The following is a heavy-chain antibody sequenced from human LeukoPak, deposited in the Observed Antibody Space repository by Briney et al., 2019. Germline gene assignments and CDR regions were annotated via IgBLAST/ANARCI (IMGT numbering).Heavy chain of an antibody. D-gene: IGHD3-22*01. J-gene: IGHJ4*02. CDR2: IYHSGST. CDR3: ARAPRDSSSSNYMRRFDN. CDR1: GYSISSDNY. Sequence: SETLSLTCAVSGYSISSDNYWVWIRQPPGQGLEWTGGIYHSGSTYYNPSLKSRVTMSVDTSKNQFSLKLSSVTAADTAVYYCARAPRDSSSSNYMRRFDNWGQGNLVTVSS. V-gene: IGHV4-38-2*01.